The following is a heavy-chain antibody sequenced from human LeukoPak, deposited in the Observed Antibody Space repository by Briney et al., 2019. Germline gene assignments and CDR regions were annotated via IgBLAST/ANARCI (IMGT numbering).Heavy chain of an antibody. CDR2: IIPILGIA. CDR3: ARVGATGAFDI. V-gene: IGHV1-69*05. D-gene: IGHD1-26*01. J-gene: IGHJ3*02. Sequence: SVKVSCEASGGTFSSYAISWVRQAPGQGLEWMGGIIPILGIANYAQKFQGRVTITTDESTSTAYMELSSLRSEDTAVYYCARVGATGAFDIWGQGTMVTVSS. CDR1: GGTFSSYA.